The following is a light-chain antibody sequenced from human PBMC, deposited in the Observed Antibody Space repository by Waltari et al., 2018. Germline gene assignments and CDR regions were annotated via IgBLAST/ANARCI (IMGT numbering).Light chain of an antibody. Sequence: EIVLTQSPATLSLSPGERATLSCRASQSVSSYLAWYQQKPGQAPRRLIYDASNRATGIPARFSGSGSGTDFTLTISRLEPEDFAVYYCQQRSNWPLTFGGGTKVEIK. CDR1: QSVSSY. CDR3: QQRSNWPLT. V-gene: IGKV3-11*01. J-gene: IGKJ4*01. CDR2: DAS.